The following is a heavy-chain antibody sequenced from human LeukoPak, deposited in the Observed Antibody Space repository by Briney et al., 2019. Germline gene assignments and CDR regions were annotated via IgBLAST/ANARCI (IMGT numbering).Heavy chain of an antibody. CDR1: GYTFTSYA. CDR3: ARVTTVTLFDY. CDR2: INAGNGNT. J-gene: IGHJ4*02. D-gene: IGHD4-17*01. Sequence: ASVKVSCKASGYTFTSYAMHWVRQAPGQRLEWMGWINAGNGNTKYSQKFQGRVTITRDTSASAAYMELSSLRSGDTAVYYCARVTTVTLFDYWGQGTLVTVS. V-gene: IGHV1-3*01.